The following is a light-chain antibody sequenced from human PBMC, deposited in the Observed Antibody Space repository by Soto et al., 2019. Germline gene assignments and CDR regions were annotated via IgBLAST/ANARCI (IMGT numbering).Light chain of an antibody. Sequence: EIVLTQSPGTLSLSPGGRATLSCRASQSVTGNYVAWYRQKPGQAPRLLIYGAISRATGIPDRVSGSGSGTDFTLTISRLEPEDFAVYYCQQYGNSPWTFGLGTKVEIK. CDR2: GAI. CDR1: QSVTGNY. CDR3: QQYGNSPWT. J-gene: IGKJ1*01. V-gene: IGKV3-20*01.